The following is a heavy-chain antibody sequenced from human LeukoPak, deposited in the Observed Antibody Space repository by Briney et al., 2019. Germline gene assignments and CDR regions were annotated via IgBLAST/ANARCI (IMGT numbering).Heavy chain of an antibody. J-gene: IGHJ6*03. CDR1: GYTFTGYY. Sequence: ASVKLFCKASGYTFTGYYIHWVRQAPGQGLEWMRLNNPHSGGVNPNSVGTIFAQKCQGRVTMITDTSINTVYMELSRMGSDDTAVYYCARGGGDYTHYYYYMDVWGKGTTVTVSS. D-gene: IGHD4-17*01. V-gene: IGHV1-2*02. CDR2: NNPHSGGVNPNSVGT. CDR3: ARGGGDYTHYYYYMDV.